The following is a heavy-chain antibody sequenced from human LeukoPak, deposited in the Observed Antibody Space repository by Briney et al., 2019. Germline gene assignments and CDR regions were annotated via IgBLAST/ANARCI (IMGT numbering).Heavy chain of an antibody. CDR2: INHSGST. CDR1: GGSFSGYY. V-gene: IGHV4-34*01. CDR3: ALAPLYSNYELY. Sequence: RPSETLSLSCAVYGGSFSGYYWSWIRQPPGKGLEWIGEINHSGSTNYNPSLKSRVTISVDTSKNQFSLKLSSVTAADTAVYYCALAPLYSNYELYWGQGTLVTVSS. D-gene: IGHD4-11*01. J-gene: IGHJ4*02.